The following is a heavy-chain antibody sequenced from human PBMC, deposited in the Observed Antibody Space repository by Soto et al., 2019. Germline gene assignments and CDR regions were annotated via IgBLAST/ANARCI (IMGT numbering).Heavy chain of an antibody. J-gene: IGHJ4*02. Sequence: EVQLVESGGGLVQPGGSLKLSCAASGFTFSGSAMHWVRQASGKGLEWVGRIRSKANSYATAYAASVKGRFTISRDDSKNTAYLQMNSLKTEDTAVYYCTRLRDYYDSSGYYHHWGQGTLVTVSS. CDR1: GFTFSGSA. CDR3: TRLRDYYDSSGYYHH. CDR2: IRSKANSYAT. V-gene: IGHV3-73*02. D-gene: IGHD3-22*01.